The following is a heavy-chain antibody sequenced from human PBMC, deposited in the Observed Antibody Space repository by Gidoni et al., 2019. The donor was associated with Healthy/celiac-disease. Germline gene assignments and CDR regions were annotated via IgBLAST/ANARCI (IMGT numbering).Heavy chain of an antibody. CDR1: GFTFSSYG. Sequence: QVQLVESGGGVVQPGRSLRLSCAASGFTFSSYGMHWVRQAPGKGLEWVAVIWYDGSNKYYADSVKGRFTISRDNSKNTLYLQMNSLRAEDTAVYYCARDIWVAATDYYYYYMDVWGKGTTVTVSS. D-gene: IGHD2-15*01. J-gene: IGHJ6*03. V-gene: IGHV3-33*01. CDR3: ARDIWVAATDYYYYYMDV. CDR2: IWYDGSNK.